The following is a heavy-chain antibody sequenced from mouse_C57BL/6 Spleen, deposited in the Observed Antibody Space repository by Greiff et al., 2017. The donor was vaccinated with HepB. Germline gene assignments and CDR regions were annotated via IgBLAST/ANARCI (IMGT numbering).Heavy chain of an antibody. CDR2: IYPGDGDT. J-gene: IGHJ1*03. CDR3: ARYGNLYWYFDG. V-gene: IGHV1-80*01. Sequence: VQLQQSGAELVKPGASVKISCKASGYAFSSYWMNWVKQRPGKGLEWIGQIYPGDGDTNYNGKFKGKATLTADKSSSTAYMQLSSLTSEDAAVYFCARYGNLYWYFDGWGTGTTVTVSA. CDR1: GYAFSSYW. D-gene: IGHD2-1*01.